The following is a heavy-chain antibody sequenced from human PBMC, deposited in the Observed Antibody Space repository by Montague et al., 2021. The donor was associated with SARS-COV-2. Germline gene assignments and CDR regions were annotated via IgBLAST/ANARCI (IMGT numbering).Heavy chain of an antibody. J-gene: IGHJ6*03. CDR3: ASSYYYGSGTYVYNYYLDV. Sequence: SETLSLTCTVSGGSVSSSPYYWGWIRQPPGRGLEWVGSISYSGRTYFSPSLKSRLTISVDSSENQFSLRLSSVTAADTAVYYCASSYYYGSGTYVYNYYLDVGGKGTMVTVSS. CDR1: GGSVSSSPYY. V-gene: IGHV4-39*01. D-gene: IGHD3-10*01. CDR2: ISYSGRT.